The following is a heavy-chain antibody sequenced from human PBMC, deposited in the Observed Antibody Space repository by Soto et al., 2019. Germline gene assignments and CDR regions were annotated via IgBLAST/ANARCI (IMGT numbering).Heavy chain of an antibody. Sequence: EVQLLESGGGLVQPGGSLRLSCAASGFTFSSYAMSWVRQAPGKGLEWVSVIRGSGDRTYYADSVKGRFTISRDNSKNTLYMKMTTLRAEDTAVYYCAKQQGPGTPYYYAMDVWGQGTTVTVSS. CDR3: AKQQGPGTPYYYAMDV. V-gene: IGHV3-23*01. CDR1: GFTFSSYA. J-gene: IGHJ6*02. CDR2: IRGSGDRT. D-gene: IGHD1-1*01.